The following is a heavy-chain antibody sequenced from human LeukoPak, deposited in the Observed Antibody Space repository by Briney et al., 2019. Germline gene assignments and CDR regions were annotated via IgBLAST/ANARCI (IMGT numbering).Heavy chain of an antibody. CDR1: GFTFSSYW. J-gene: IGHJ6*02. Sequence: GGSLRLSCAASGFTFSSYWMNWARQAPGKGVEWVASINHNGNVNYYVDFVKGRFTISRDNAKNSLYLQMSNLRAEDTAVYFCARGGGLDVWGQGATVTVSS. CDR2: INHNGNVN. D-gene: IGHD3-16*01. CDR3: ARGGGLDV. V-gene: IGHV3-7*03.